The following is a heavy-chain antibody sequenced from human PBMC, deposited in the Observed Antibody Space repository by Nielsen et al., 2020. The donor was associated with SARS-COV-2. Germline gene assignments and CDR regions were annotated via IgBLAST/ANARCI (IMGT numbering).Heavy chain of an antibody. CDR2: ISGSGGST. CDR1: GFTFSSYA. CDR3: ARDLGVFSGAEPDKYDY. J-gene: IGHJ4*02. Sequence: GESLKISCAASGFTFSSYAMSWVRQAPGKGLEWVSAISGSGGSTYYADSVKGRFTISRDNSKNTLYLQMNSLRAEDTAVYYCARDLGVFSGAEPDKYDYWGQGTLVTVSS. D-gene: IGHD6-19*01. V-gene: IGHV3-23*01.